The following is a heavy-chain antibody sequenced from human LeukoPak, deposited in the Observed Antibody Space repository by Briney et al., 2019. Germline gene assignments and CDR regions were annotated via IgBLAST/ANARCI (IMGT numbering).Heavy chain of an antibody. D-gene: IGHD2-2*01. CDR2: INHSGST. CDR3: ARGKGYCSSTSCYRGWVYGMDV. V-gene: IGHV4-34*01. Sequence: SETLSLTCAVYGGSFSGYYWSWIRQPPGKGLEWIGEINHSGSTNYNPSLKSRVTISVDTSKNQFSLQLSSVTAADTAVYYCARGKGYCSSTSCYRGWVYGMDVWGQGTTVTVSS. CDR1: GGSFSGYY. J-gene: IGHJ6*02.